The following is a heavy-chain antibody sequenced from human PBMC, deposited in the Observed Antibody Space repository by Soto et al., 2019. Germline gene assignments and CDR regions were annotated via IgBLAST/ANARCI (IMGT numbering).Heavy chain of an antibody. D-gene: IGHD6-13*01. CDR2: IIPIFGTA. J-gene: IGHJ6*02. CDR3: AITRIAAAGYYYYGMDV. CDR1: GGTFSSYA. V-gene: IGHV1-69*06. Sequence: SVKVSCKASGGTFSSYAISWVRQAPGQGLEWMGGIIPIFGTANYAQKFQGRVTITADKSTSTAYMELSSLRSEDTAVYYCAITRIAAAGYYYYGMDVWGQGTTVTV.